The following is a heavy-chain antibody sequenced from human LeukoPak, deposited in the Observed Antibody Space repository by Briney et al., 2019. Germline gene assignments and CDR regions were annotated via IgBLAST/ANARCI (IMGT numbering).Heavy chain of an antibody. D-gene: IGHD6-19*01. J-gene: IGHJ3*02. Sequence: PGGSLRLSCAASGFTFSSYGMHGVRQAPGKGLEWVAVISYDGSNKYFADSVKGRFTISRDNSKNTLYLQMNSLRAEDTAVYYCAKDSGIAVAGTLRAFDIWGQGTMVTVSS. CDR3: AKDSGIAVAGTLRAFDI. CDR1: GFTFSSYG. V-gene: IGHV3-30*18. CDR2: ISYDGSNK.